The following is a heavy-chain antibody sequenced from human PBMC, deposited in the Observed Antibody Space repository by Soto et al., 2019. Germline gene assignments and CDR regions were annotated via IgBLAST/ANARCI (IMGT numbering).Heavy chain of an antibody. CDR3: ARAAGYVVSLGDKYYFDY. V-gene: IGHV1-46*01. CDR1: GYTFTSYY. J-gene: IGHJ4*02. D-gene: IGHD3-10*02. Sequence: QVQLVQSGAEVKKPGASVKVSCKASGYTFTSYYMHWVRQAPGQGLEWMGIINPSGGSTSYAQKFQGRVTMTRDTSTSTVYMELSSLRSEDTAVYYCARAAGYVVSLGDKYYFDYWGQGTLVTVSS. CDR2: INPSGGST.